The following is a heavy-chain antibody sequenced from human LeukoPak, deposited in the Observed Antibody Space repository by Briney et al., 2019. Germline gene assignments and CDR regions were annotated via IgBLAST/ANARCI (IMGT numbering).Heavy chain of an antibody. J-gene: IGHJ5*02. Sequence: ASVKVSCKASGGTFSSYAISWVRQAPGQGLEWMGGIIPIFGTANYAQKFQGRVTITADESTSTAYMELSSLRSEDTAVYYCASSGYYDFWSGSPIHNWFDPWGQGTLVTVSS. V-gene: IGHV1-69*13. D-gene: IGHD3-3*01. CDR2: IIPIFGTA. CDR1: GGTFSSYA. CDR3: ASSGYYDFWSGSPIHNWFDP.